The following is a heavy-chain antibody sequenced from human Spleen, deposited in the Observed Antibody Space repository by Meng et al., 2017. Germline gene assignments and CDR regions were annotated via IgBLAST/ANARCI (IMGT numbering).Heavy chain of an antibody. CDR2: VYYSGST. CDR1: GVSISSSY. CDR3: ARLIPPLN. Sequence: QVQLQESGPGLVRPSESLSLTCTVSGVSISSSYWSWIRQPPGKGLXWIGYVYYSGSTNYNPSLKSRVTISVDTSKNQFSLKLTSVTAADTAVYYCARLIPPLNWGQGTLVTVAS. V-gene: IGHV4-59*01. J-gene: IGHJ4*02.